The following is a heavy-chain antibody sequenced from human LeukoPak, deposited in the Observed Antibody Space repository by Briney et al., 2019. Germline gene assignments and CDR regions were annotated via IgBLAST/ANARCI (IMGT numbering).Heavy chain of an antibody. CDR1: GFTFSSYP. CDR3: AKDQGV. Sequence: GGSLRLSCAASGFTFSSYPIMWVRQAPGKGLEGVSAISGGGDSTYYADSVKGRFTISRDNSKNPLYLQMNSLRAEDTAVYYCAKDQGVWGQGTMVTVSS. CDR2: ISGGGDST. V-gene: IGHV3-23*01. J-gene: IGHJ3*01.